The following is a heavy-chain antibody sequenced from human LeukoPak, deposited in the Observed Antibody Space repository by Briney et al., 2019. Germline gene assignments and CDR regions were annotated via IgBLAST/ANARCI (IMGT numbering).Heavy chain of an antibody. CDR1: GYTFTGYY. Sequence: ASVKVSCKASGYTFTGYYMHWVRQAPGQGLEWMGWMNPNSGNTGYAQKFQGRVTITRNTSISTAYMELSSLRSEDTAVYYCARLSGYGLHYYYHMDVWGKGTTVTVSS. V-gene: IGHV1-8*03. J-gene: IGHJ6*03. D-gene: IGHD5-12*01. CDR3: ARLSGYGLHYYYHMDV. CDR2: MNPNSGNT.